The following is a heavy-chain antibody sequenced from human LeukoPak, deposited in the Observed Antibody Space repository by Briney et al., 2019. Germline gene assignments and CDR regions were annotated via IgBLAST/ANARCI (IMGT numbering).Heavy chain of an antibody. Sequence: ASAKVSCKASGGTFSSYAISWVRQAPGQGLEWMGRIIPILGIANYAQKFQGRVTITADKSTSTAYMELSSLRSEDTAVYYCARDGYSGYGMDVWGQGTTVTVSS. V-gene: IGHV1-69*04. CDR1: GGTFSSYA. D-gene: IGHD5-12*01. CDR3: ARDGYSGYGMDV. J-gene: IGHJ6*02. CDR2: IIPILGIA.